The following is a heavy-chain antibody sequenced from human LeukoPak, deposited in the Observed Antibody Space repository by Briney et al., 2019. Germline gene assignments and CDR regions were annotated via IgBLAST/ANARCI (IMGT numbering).Heavy chain of an antibody. Sequence: GGSLRLSGAASGFTFSSYGMSWVRQAPGEGLEWVSSISGSGGSTYYADSVKGRFTISRDSSKNTVYLQMNGLRAEDTAVYYCAKGGNSGRTYYYYYMDVWGKGTTVTVSS. CDR1: GFTFSSYG. CDR3: AKGGNSGRTYYYYYMDV. J-gene: IGHJ6*03. D-gene: IGHD6-19*01. V-gene: IGHV3-23*01. CDR2: ISGSGGST.